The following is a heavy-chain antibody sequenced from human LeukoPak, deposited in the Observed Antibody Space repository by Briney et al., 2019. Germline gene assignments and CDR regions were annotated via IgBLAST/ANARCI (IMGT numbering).Heavy chain of an antibody. CDR3: ARDVGGRGYSGYDPGGAFDY. Sequence: ASVKVSCKASGYTFTSYGISWVRQAPGQGLEWMGWISAYNGNTNYAQKLQGRVTMTTNTSTSTAYMELRSLRSDDTAVYYCARDVGGRGYSGYDPGGAFDYWGQGTLVTVSS. CDR2: ISAYNGNT. V-gene: IGHV1-18*01. CDR1: GYTFTSYG. D-gene: IGHD5-12*01. J-gene: IGHJ4*02.